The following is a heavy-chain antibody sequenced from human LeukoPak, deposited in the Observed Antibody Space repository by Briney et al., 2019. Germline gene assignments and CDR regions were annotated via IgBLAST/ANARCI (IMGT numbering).Heavy chain of an antibody. CDR3: ARVRIAVAGTLDY. CDR1: GGSMSGYY. V-gene: IGHV4-59*01. CDR2: IYYTGNT. D-gene: IGHD6-19*01. J-gene: IGHJ4*02. Sequence: SETLSLTCSVSGGSMSGYYWSWIRQSPGKGLEWIGYIYYTGNTNYNPSLESRVLLSVDTSKSQFSLKLTSVTAADTAVYYCARVRIAVAGTLDYWGQGTLVTVSS.